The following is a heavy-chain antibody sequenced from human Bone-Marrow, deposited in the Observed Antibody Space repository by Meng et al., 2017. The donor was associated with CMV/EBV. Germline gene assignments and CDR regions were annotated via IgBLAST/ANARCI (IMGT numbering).Heavy chain of an antibody. CDR1: GGSISSSFYY. J-gene: IGHJ4*02. Sequence: SETLSLTCTVSGGSISSSFYYWGWIRQPPGKGLEWIGSISYRGSIYYNSSLKSRVTISVDTSKNQFSLRLSSLTAADTAVYYCAPYYYDSSGYYYDYWGQGKLVNVAS. D-gene: IGHD3-22*01. V-gene: IGHV4-39*07. CDR2: ISYRGSI. CDR3: APYYYDSSGYYYDY.